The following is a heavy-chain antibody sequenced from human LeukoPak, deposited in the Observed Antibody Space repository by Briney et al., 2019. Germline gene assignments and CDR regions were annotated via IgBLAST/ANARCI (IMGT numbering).Heavy chain of an antibody. J-gene: IGHJ5*02. CDR3: ARCRFGELLTFDP. Sequence: SETLSLTCTVSGGSISNDYWSWIRQPPGKGLEWIGYIYYSGSTNYNPSLKSRVTISVDTSKDQFSLKLSSVTAADTAVYYCARCRFGELLTFDPWGQGTLVTVSS. D-gene: IGHD3-10*01. CDR1: GGSISNDY. CDR2: IYYSGST. V-gene: IGHV4-59*01.